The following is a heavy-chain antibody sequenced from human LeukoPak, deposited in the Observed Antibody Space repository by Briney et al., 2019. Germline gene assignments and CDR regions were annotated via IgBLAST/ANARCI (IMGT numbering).Heavy chain of an antibody. V-gene: IGHV4-61*02. CDR3: ARGGIIGSGSYRNYYYYYYMDV. CDR2: IYTSGST. D-gene: IGHD3-10*01. J-gene: IGHJ6*03. CDR1: GGSISSGSYY. Sequence: PSETLSLTCTVSGGSISSGSYYWSWIRQPAGKGLEWIGRIYTSGSTNYNPSLKSRVTISVDTSKNQFSLKLSSVTAADTAVYYCARGGIIGSGSYRNYYYYYYMDVWGKGTTVTVSS.